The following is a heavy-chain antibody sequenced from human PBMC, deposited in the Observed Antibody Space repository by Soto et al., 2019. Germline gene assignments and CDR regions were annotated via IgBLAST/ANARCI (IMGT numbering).Heavy chain of an antibody. D-gene: IGHD3-9*01. V-gene: IGHV3-33*01. Sequence: GGSLRLSCAASGFTFSSYGMHWVRQAPGKGLEWVAVIWYDGSNKYYADSVKGRFTISRDNSKNTLYLQMNSLRAEDTAVYYCARVVRYPPRFDYWGQGTLVTVSS. CDR1: GFTFSSYG. CDR3: ARVVRYPPRFDY. CDR2: IWYDGSNK. J-gene: IGHJ4*02.